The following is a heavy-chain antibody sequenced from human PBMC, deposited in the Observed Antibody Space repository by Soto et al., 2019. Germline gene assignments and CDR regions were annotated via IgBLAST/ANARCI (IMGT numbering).Heavy chain of an antibody. CDR1: GFTFSSYG. CDR2: ISYDGSNK. D-gene: IGHD3-22*01. J-gene: IGHJ4*02. V-gene: IGHV3-30*03. CDR3: VRDQSRDDDRSGYYYRGDY. Sequence: GGSLRLSCAASGFTFSSYGMHWVRQAPGKGLEWVAVISYDGSNKYYADSVKGRFTISRDNAKNSLFLQMNSLRAEDTAVYYCVRDQSRDDDRSGYYYRGDYWGQGTPVNVSS.